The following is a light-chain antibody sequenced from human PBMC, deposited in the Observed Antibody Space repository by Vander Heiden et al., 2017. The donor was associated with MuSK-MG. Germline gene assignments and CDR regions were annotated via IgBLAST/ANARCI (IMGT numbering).Light chain of an antibody. CDR2: VNFDGSH. V-gene: IGLV4-69*01. CDR1: AGHNHYG. CDR3: QAWGTGIWV. Sequence: QLMLTQSPSVSASLGASVKLTCTLTAGHNHYGIAWHQQQSEKGPRFLMKVNFDGSHSKGDGIPDRFSGSTSGAERYLTISSLQSDDEADYYCQAWGTGIWVFGGGTKLTVL. J-gene: IGLJ3*02.